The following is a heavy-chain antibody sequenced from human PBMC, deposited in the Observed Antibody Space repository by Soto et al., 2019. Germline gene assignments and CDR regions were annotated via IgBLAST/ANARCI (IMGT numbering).Heavy chain of an antibody. CDR3: ARQQWLVLNAFDI. D-gene: IGHD6-19*01. V-gene: IGHV4-59*01. CDR2: IYYSGST. J-gene: IGHJ3*02. Sequence: QVQLQESGPGLVKPSETLSLTCTVSGGSISSYYWSWIRQPPGKGLEWIGYIYYSGSTNYNPSLKSRGTISVDTSKNQCSLKLSSVTAADTAVYYCARQQWLVLNAFDIWGQGTMVTVSS. CDR1: GGSISSYY.